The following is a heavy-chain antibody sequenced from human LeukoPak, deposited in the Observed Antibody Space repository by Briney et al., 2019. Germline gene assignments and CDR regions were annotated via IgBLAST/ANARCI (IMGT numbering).Heavy chain of an antibody. Sequence: KASETLSLTCTVSGGSISSNDYYWSWIRQPPGKGLEWIGYIYCSGSTYYNPSLKSRLTISADTSKNQFSLKLRSVTAADTAVYYCARETHDPTMVRGVVDYWGRGTLVTVSS. CDR1: GGSISSNDYY. J-gene: IGHJ4*02. CDR2: IYCSGST. D-gene: IGHD3-10*01. V-gene: IGHV4-30-4*01. CDR3: ARETHDPTMVRGVVDY.